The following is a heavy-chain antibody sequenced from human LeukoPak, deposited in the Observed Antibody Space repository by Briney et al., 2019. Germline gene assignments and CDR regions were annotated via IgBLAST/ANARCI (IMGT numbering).Heavy chain of an antibody. Sequence: GGSLRLSCAASGFTFSSYWMSWVRQAPGKGLEWVANIKLDVSETYYVDSVRGRFTISRDNTKNSLYLQMDSLRAEDTAVYYCARKGNAFDFWGQGTMVTVSS. CDR2: IKLDVSET. J-gene: IGHJ3*01. V-gene: IGHV3-7*01. CDR3: ARKGNAFDF. CDR1: GFTFSSYW. D-gene: IGHD3-10*01.